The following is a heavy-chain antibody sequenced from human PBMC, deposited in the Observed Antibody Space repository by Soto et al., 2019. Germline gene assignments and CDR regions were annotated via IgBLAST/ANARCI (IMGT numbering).Heavy chain of an antibody. CDR2: IYYRGST. D-gene: IGHD6-19*01. Sequence: PSETLSLTCTVSGVSISSSNYYWGWIRQPPGKGLEWIGSIYYRGSTYYNPSLRSRVTISEDTSKNQFSLKVSSATAADTAVYYCAGHWLLSVAGYYFDLWSQGTRVTVSS. CDR1: GVSISSSNYY. CDR3: AGHWLLSVAGYYFDL. J-gene: IGHJ4*02. V-gene: IGHV4-39*01.